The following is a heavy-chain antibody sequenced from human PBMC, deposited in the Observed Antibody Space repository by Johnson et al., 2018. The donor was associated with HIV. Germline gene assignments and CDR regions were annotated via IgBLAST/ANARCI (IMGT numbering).Heavy chain of an antibody. CDR2: ITGSGDKT. CDR1: GFTFDDYG. Sequence: VQLVESGGGVVRPGGSLRLSCAASGFTFDDYGMSWVRQAPGKGLEWVSTITGSGDKTWYADSVKGRFTISRDNSNNTVFLQMNSLRAEDTAVYYCAIYGLVTRAFDIWGQGTMVAVSS. D-gene: IGHD2-21*02. V-gene: IGHV3-23*04. J-gene: IGHJ3*02. CDR3: AIYGLVTRAFDI.